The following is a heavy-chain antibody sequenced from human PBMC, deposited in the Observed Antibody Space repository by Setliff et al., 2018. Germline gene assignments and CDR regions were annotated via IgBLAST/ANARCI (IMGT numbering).Heavy chain of an antibody. V-gene: IGHV4-61*09. D-gene: IGHD6-19*01. CDR2: INRRGST. CDR3: ARASSGWYSAYYYYMDV. J-gene: IGHJ6*03. Sequence: SETLSLTCTVSGGSVNSGYDNWNWLRQPAGKGLEWIGHINRRGSTNFSPSLKSRVTISPDTSKNQFSLNLTSVTAADTAVYYCARASSGWYSAYYYYMDVWGKGTTVTAP. CDR1: GGSVNSGYDN.